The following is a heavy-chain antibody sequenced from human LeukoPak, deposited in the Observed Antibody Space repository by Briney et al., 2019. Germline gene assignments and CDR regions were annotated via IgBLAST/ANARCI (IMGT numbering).Heavy chain of an antibody. Sequence: ASVKVSCKASGYTFTSYGISWVRQAPGQGLEWMGWINAYNGNTNYAQKLQGRVTMTTDASTSTAYMELRSLRSDDTAVYYCARAGGAGIAAAGMFDYWGQGTLVTVSS. CDR3: ARAGGAGIAAAGMFDY. CDR2: INAYNGNT. J-gene: IGHJ4*02. V-gene: IGHV1-18*01. CDR1: GYTFTSYG. D-gene: IGHD6-13*01.